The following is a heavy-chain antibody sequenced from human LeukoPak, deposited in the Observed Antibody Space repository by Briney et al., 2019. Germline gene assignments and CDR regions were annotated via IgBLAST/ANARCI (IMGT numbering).Heavy chain of an antibody. CDR2: ISTYDGNT. CDR1: GYSFVLHG. CDR3: VRDENYGIYINFDF. Sequence: ASVKVSCKASGYSFVLHGISWVRQAPGQGLEWMGWISTYDGNTGYAQNFQGRVSMTIDTSTSTAYMDLRSLRSDDTAVYFCVRDENYGIYINFDFWGQGTLVTVSS. J-gene: IGHJ4*02. V-gene: IGHV1-18*01. D-gene: IGHD4-17*01.